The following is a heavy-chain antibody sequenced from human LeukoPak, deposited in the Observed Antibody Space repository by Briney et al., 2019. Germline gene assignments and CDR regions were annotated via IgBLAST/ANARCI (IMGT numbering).Heavy chain of an antibody. D-gene: IGHD4-17*01. CDR1: GFTFSSYS. J-gene: IGHJ4*02. CDR3: VVFGDSNH. CDR2: ISGSSSYI. Sequence: GGSLRLSCAASGFTFSSYSMNWVRQAPGKGLEWVSCISGSSSYIYYADSVKGRFTISRDNSKNTLYLQMNSLRAEDTAVYYCVVFGDSNHWGQGTQVTVSS. V-gene: IGHV3-21*04.